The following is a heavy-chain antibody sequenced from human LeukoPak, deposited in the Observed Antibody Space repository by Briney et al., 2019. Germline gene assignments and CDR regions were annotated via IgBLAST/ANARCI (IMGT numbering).Heavy chain of an antibody. V-gene: IGHV4-38-2*02. CDR1: GYSISSGYY. J-gene: IGHJ4*02. CDR2: IYHSGST. CDR3: ASSNWNDSFDY. D-gene: IGHD1-1*01. Sequence: SETLSLTCTVSGYSISSGYYWGWIRQPPGKGLEWIGSIYHSGSTYYNPSLKSRVTISVDTSKNQFSLKLSSVTAADTAVYYCASSNWNDSFDYWGQGTLVTVSS.